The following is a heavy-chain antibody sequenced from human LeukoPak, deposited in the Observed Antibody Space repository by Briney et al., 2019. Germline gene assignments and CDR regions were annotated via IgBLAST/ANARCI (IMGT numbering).Heavy chain of an antibody. Sequence: RGSLRLSCVASELTFHDYAMHWVRQAPGKGLEWVSLISADGGSTFYADSVRGRFSISRDNSKNSLYLQMNSLRTEDTAMYYCAKESGKFDYWGQGTLVAVSS. CDR2: ISADGGST. V-gene: IGHV3-43*02. CDR1: ELTFHDYA. J-gene: IGHJ4*02. CDR3: AKESGKFDY.